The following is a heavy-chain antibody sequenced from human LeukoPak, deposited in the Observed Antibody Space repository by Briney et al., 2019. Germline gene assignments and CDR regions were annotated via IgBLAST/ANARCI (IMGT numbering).Heavy chain of an antibody. V-gene: IGHV3-48*03. Sequence: GGSLRLSCEASGFIFSDHEMSWVRQATGKGLEWLSSISDSGSSIYYADSVKGRLTISRNNAKNSLYLQMSSLRVEDTAVYYCAKAPRRTLVRGVITYYHYMDVWGKGTAVTISS. CDR2: ISDSGSSI. D-gene: IGHD3-10*01. J-gene: IGHJ6*03. CDR1: GFIFSDHE. CDR3: AKAPRRTLVRGVITYYHYMDV.